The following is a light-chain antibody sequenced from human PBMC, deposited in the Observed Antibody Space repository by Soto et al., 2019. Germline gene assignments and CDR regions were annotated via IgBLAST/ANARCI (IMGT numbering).Light chain of an antibody. CDR2: DVS. V-gene: IGLV2-14*01. CDR3: SSYASTSTLVV. CDR1: RRDVGGYNY. J-gene: IGLJ2*01. Sequence: QSVLTQPASVSGSPGQSITISCTGTRRDVGGYNYVSWYQQHPGKAPKLIIYDVSTRPSGLSNRFSGSKSGNTASLTISGLQAEDEADYFCSSYASTSTLVVFGGGTKLTVL.